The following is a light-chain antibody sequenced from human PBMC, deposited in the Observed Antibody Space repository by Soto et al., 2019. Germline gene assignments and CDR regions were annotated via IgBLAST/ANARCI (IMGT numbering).Light chain of an antibody. CDR2: ASS. J-gene: IGKJ4*01. CDR1: QTVRGSY. V-gene: IGKV3-20*01. Sequence: EIVLTQSPGTLSLSPGETATLSCRASQTVRGSYLAWYQQKPGQDPRLLISASSSRATGIPDRFSGSGSGTDFTLTISRLEPEDFAVYCCHQYGSSPPTFGGGTKVEIK. CDR3: HQYGSSPPT.